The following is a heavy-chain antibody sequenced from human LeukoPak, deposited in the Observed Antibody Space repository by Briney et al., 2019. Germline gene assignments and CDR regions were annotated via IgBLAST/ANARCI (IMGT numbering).Heavy chain of an antibody. V-gene: IGHV3-30-3*01. CDR2: ISYDGSNK. CDR1: GFTFSSYA. J-gene: IGHJ4*02. CDR3: ARDSNPVWGSYSLFDY. D-gene: IGHD1-26*01. Sequence: PGGSLRLSCAASGFTFSSYAMHWVRQAPGKGLEWVAVISYDGSNKYYADSVKGRFTISRDNSKNTLYLQMNSLRAEDTAVYYCARDSNPVWGSYSLFDYWGQGTLVTVSS.